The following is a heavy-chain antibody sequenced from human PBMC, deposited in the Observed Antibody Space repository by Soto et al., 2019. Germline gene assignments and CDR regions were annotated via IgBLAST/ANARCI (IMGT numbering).Heavy chain of an antibody. V-gene: IGHV4-4*07. CDR1: GGSISRYY. CDR3: ARDTAGVRGVNPVYGMDV. CDR2: IYSSGST. D-gene: IGHD3-10*01. Sequence: SETLSLTCTVSGGSISRYYWSWIRQPAGKGLEWIGRIYSSGSTTYNPSLTSRVTMSVDTSKNQISLKLSSVTAADTALYYSARDTAGVRGVNPVYGMDVWGQGTTVTVSS. J-gene: IGHJ6*02.